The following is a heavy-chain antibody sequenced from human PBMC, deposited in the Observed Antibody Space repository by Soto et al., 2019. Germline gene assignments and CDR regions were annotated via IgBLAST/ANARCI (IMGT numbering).Heavy chain of an antibody. D-gene: IGHD6-19*01. J-gene: IGHJ6*02. V-gene: IGHV4-59*09. CDR3: ARGSGSRWPPVYYYGMDV. Sequence: RVTISVDTSKTQFSLKLSSVTAADTAVYYCARGSGSRWPPVYYYGMDVWGQGTTVTVSS.